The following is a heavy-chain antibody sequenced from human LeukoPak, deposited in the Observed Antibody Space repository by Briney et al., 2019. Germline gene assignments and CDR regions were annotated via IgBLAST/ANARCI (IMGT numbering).Heavy chain of an antibody. CDR1: GGSFSGYY. J-gene: IGHJ4*02. CDR3: ARANYTVRILDY. CDR2: INHSGST. Sequence: SETLSLTCAVYGGSFSGYYWSWLRQPPGKGLEWIGEINHSGSTNYNPSLKSRVTISVDTSKNQSYVKLSSVSAADTAVYYCARANYTVRILDYCGQGHLVTVSS. V-gene: IGHV4-34*01. D-gene: IGHD1-7*01.